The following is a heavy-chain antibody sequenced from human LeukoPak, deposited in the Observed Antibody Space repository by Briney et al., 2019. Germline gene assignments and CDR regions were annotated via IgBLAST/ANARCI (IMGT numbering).Heavy chain of an antibody. Sequence: VASVKVSCKASGYTFTGYYMHWVRQAPGQGLEWMGWINPNSGGTNYAQKFQGRVTMTRDTSISTAYMELSRLRSDDTAVYYCAGGSSYAAAGVYYYYYGMDVWGQGTTVTVSS. CDR3: AGGSSYAAAGVYYYYYGMDV. CDR1: GYTFTGYY. V-gene: IGHV1-2*02. J-gene: IGHJ6*02. D-gene: IGHD6-13*01. CDR2: INPNSGGT.